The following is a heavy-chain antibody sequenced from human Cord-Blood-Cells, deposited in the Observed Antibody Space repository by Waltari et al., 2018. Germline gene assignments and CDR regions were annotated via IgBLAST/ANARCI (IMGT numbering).Heavy chain of an antibody. V-gene: IGHV4-34*01. CDR2: INHSGST. Sequence: QVLLQQWGAGLLKPSENLSPTCAVYGGSFSGYSWSWIRRSHGKGLEWIGVINHSGSTNYNPSLKSRVTISVDTSKNQFSLKLSSVTAADTAVYYCARGPTGFWSGYYYYYYMDVWGKGTTVTVSS. J-gene: IGHJ6*03. D-gene: IGHD3-3*01. CDR3: ARGPTGFWSGYYYYYYMDV. CDR1: GGSFSGYS.